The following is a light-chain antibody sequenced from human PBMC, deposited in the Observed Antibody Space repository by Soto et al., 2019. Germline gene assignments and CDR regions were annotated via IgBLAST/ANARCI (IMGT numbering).Light chain of an antibody. Sequence: EIVLTQSPGTLSLFPGERATLSCRASQSISSNYLAGYQQKPGQAPRLLIQGASNRATGIPERFSGAGSGTDFPQTISRQEPEDFAVYYRHQYGSARAWTLGQGTKVEIK. J-gene: IGKJ1*01. CDR1: QSISSNY. CDR3: HQYGSARAWT. V-gene: IGKV3-20*01. CDR2: GAS.